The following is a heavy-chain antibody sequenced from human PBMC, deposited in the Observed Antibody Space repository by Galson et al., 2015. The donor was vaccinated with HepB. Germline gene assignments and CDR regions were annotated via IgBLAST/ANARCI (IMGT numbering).Heavy chain of an antibody. Sequence: SVKVSCKASGYTFTGYFMHWVRQAPGQGLEWVGWINPNSGGTNYAQEFQGRVTMTRDTSISTAYMELNRLRSDDTAMYYCARSGRGYDLYLDYWGQGTLLTVS. CDR1: GYTFTGYF. CDR2: INPNSGGT. V-gene: IGHV1-2*02. D-gene: IGHD5-12*01. CDR3: ARSGRGYDLYLDY. J-gene: IGHJ4*02.